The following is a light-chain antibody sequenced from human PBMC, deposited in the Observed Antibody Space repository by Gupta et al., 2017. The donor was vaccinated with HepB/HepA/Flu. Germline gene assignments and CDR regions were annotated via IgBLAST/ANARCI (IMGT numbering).Light chain of an antibody. CDR1: QSVAGD. J-gene: IGKJ3*01. CDR2: GAS. CDR3: QHYHKWPFT. Sequence: IVMTQSPATLSVSPGESATFSCRVSQSVAGDIAWYQHRPGQAPRVLIYGASTRDTGIPARFGGSGSGTEFTLTITRLQSEDSAVYYCQHYHKWPFTFGPGTKVII. V-gene: IGKV3-15*01.